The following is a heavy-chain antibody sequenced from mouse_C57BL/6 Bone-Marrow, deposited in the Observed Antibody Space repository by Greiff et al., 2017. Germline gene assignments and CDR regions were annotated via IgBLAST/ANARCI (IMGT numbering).Heavy chain of an antibody. CDR1: GYTFTSYG. Sequence: QVQLQQSGAELARPGASVKLSCKASGYTFTSYGISWVKQRTGQGLEWIGEIYPRSGNTYYNEKFKGKATLTADKSSSTAYMELRSLTSEDSAVYFCARGGGKPFAYWGQGTLVTVSA. J-gene: IGHJ3*01. CDR3: ARGGGKPFAY. V-gene: IGHV1-81*01. CDR2: IYPRSGNT.